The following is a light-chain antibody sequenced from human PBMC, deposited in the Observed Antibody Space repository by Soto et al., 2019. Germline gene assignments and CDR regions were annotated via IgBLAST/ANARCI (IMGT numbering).Light chain of an antibody. V-gene: IGLV2-14*01. CDR2: EVS. J-gene: IGLJ1*01. CDR3: TSYTSSTTLDV. CDR1: SSDVGGYNY. Sequence: QSALTQPASVSGSPGQSITISCTGTSSDVGGYNYVSGYQQHPGKAPKLMIYEVSNRPSGVSNRFSGSKSGHTASLTISGLQSEDEADYFCTSYTSSTTLDVFGTGTKVTVL.